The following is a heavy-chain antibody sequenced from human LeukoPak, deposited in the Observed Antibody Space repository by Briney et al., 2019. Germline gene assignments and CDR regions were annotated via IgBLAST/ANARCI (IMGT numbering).Heavy chain of an antibody. J-gene: IGHJ4*02. CDR1: GFTFSSYW. D-gene: IGHD3-22*01. CDR2: IKQDGSEK. V-gene: IGHV3-7*01. CDR3: AGGDYYDSSGYHSDDY. Sequence: SGGSLRLSCAASGFTFSSYWMSWVRQAPGKGLEWVANIKQDGSEKYYVDSVKGRFTISRDNAKNSLYLQMNSLRAEDTAVYYCAGGDYYDSSGYHSDDYWGQGTLVTVSS.